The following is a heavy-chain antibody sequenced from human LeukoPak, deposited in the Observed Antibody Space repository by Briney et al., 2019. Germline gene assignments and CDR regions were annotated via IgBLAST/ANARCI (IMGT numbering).Heavy chain of an antibody. J-gene: IGHJ4*02. V-gene: IGHV3-23*01. Sequence: GGSLRLSCAASGFTFSDYGMTWVRQAPGKGLEWVSSISGGGDYIYYADSVKGRFTVSRDNSKNTLYLQLNSLRVEDTAVYYCARVVWGWDTAMPTPFDYWGQGTLVTVSS. CDR3: ARVVWGWDTAMPTPFDY. CDR2: ISGGGDYI. CDR1: GFTFSDYG. D-gene: IGHD5-18*01.